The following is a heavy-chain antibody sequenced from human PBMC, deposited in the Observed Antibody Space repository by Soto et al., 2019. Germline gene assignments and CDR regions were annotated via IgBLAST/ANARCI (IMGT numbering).Heavy chain of an antibody. CDR2: LYYSGST. D-gene: IGHD6-19*01. CDR1: GGSILSGAYY. J-gene: IGHJ3*02. CDR3: ERSAYSTGWIDAFDI. V-gene: IGHV4-31*03. Sequence: SLSCTVSGGSILSGAYYSIWFRQPAGKGMEWIGYLYYSGSTSYNQSRKSGVTISVNTTKNQYTLKHISVTAADTAVYYGERSAYSTGWIDAFDIWGQGIMVTVSS.